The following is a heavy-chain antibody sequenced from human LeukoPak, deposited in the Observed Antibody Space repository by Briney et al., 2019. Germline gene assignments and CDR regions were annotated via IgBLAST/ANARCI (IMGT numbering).Heavy chain of an antibody. CDR2: INHSGST. J-gene: IGHJ5*02. Sequence: PSETLSLTCAVYGGSFSDYFWSWIRQSPGKGLEWIGEINHSGSTNYNPSLKSRPTMSVDTSKNQFSLKLNSVTAADTAVYYCARGQEWFDPWGQGTLVTVSS. CDR3: ARGQEWFDP. CDR1: GGSFSDYF. V-gene: IGHV4-34*01.